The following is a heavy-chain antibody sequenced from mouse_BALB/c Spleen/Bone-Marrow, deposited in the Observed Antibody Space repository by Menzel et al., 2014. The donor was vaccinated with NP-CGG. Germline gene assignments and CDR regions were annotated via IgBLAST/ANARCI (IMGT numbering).Heavy chain of an antibody. J-gene: IGHJ2*01. V-gene: IGHV1-69*02. CDR3: TRKYEYFDY. CDR1: GYSFTSYW. D-gene: IGHD2-3*01. Sequence: QVQLLQSGAELVRPGASVKLSCKPSGYSFTSYWINWVKPRPGQGLEWIGPIYPSDNYTNYNQKFKDKATLTVDISSTTACMQLSSPTAECAAVYYFTRKYEYFDYWGQGTTLTGSS. CDR2: IYPSDNYT.